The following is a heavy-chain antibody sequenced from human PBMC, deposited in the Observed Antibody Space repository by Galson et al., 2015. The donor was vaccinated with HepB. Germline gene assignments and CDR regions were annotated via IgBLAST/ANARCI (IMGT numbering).Heavy chain of an antibody. D-gene: IGHD3/OR15-3a*01. CDR1: GGTFKSFA. V-gene: IGHV1-69*13. J-gene: IGHJ6*02. CDR2: IIPVFGTP. CDR3: ARGKDLWTGSSPNALDV. Sequence: SVKVSCKASGGTFKSFAFSWVRQAPGQGLEWMGGIIPVFGTPNYAQRFQGRVTINADESTSTVYMGLSSLRSEDTAVYYCARGKDLWTGSSPNALDVWGQGTTVIVSS.